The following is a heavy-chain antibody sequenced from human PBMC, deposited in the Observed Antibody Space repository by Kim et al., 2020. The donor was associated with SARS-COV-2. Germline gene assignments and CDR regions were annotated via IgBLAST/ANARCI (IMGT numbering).Heavy chain of an antibody. Sequence: ASVKVSCKASGYTFTGYYMHWVRQAPGQGLEWMGRINPNSGGTNYAQKFQGRVTMTRDTSISTAYMELSRLRSDDTAVYYCARGGISLYYYYYMDVWGKGTTVTVSS. D-gene: IGHD2-21*01. CDR1: GYTFTGYY. V-gene: IGHV1-2*06. CDR3: ARGGISLYYYYYMDV. CDR2: INPNSGGT. J-gene: IGHJ6*03.